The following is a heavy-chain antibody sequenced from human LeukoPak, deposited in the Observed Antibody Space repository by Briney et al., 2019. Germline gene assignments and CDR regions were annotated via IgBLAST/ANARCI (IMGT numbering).Heavy chain of an antibody. J-gene: IGHJ6*02. CDR1: GESFSGHS. V-gene: IGHV4-34*01. CDR2: INHSGTS. Sequence: PSETLSLTCAVYGESFSGHSCSWIRQPPGKGLEWVGQINHSGTSNINPSLKSRVTMSVDTPRNQSSLRLASVTAADTAEYYCARPSQFQLVHSATDYYYYGLDVWGQGTTVTVSS. D-gene: IGHD6-13*01. CDR3: ARPSQFQLVHSATDYYYYGLDV.